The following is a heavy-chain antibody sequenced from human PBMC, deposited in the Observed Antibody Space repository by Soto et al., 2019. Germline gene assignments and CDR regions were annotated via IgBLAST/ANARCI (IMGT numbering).Heavy chain of an antibody. V-gene: IGHV3-30*03. Sequence: QVQLVESGGGVVQPGRSLRLSCAAYGFPFTTYGMHWVREGPGKGLEWVAVISYDGSNTYYADSVKGRFTSSRDNSKNTLYLQMNSLRPEDTALYYCVGGQYYFDYRGQGTLVTVSS. D-gene: IGHD3-10*01. CDR3: VGGQYYFDY. CDR1: GFPFTTYG. CDR2: ISYDGSNT. J-gene: IGHJ4*02.